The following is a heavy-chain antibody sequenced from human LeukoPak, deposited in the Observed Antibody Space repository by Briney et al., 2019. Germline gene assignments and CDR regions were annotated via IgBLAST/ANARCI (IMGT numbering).Heavy chain of an antibody. CDR1: GFTFSSST. V-gene: IGHV3-48*04. D-gene: IGHD6-13*01. CDR2: ISSNSGTI. J-gene: IGHJ5*02. Sequence: GGSLRLSCAASGFTFSSSTMTWVRQAPGKGLEWLSYISSNSGTIYYADSVKGRFTISRDNAKNSLYLQMNSLRAEDTAVYYCARSRIAAAAPSPWFDPWGQGTLVTVSS. CDR3: ARSRIAAAAPSPWFDP.